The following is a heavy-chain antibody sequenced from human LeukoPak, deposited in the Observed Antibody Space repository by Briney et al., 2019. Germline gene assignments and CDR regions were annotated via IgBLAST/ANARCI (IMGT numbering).Heavy chain of an antibody. V-gene: IGHV1-69*13. CDR1: GGTFSSYA. D-gene: IGHD3-22*01. CDR3: VQGGYDSSGYPRLDY. J-gene: IGHJ4*02. Sequence: SVKVSCKASGGTFSSYAISWVRQAPGQGLEWMGGIIPIFGTANYAQKFQGRVTITADESTSTAYMELSSLRSEDTAVYYCVQGGYDSSGYPRLDYWGQGTLVTVSS. CDR2: IIPIFGTA.